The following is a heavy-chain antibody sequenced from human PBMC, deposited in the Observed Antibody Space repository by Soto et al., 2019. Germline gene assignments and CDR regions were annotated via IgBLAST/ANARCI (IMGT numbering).Heavy chain of an antibody. J-gene: IGHJ6*02. CDR1: GGGPRSSA. CDR2: IIPVFGII. Sequence: SVKLSWEACGGGPRSSARSWVRQATGQGLEGRGGIIPVFGIISYAQNFQGRVTITADESTSTAYMELSSLRVEDTAVYFCAGRRIVVAGSSAYYGMDVWGQGTAVTVSS. D-gene: IGHD6-19*01. V-gene: IGHV1-69*13. CDR3: AGRRIVVAGSSAYYGMDV.